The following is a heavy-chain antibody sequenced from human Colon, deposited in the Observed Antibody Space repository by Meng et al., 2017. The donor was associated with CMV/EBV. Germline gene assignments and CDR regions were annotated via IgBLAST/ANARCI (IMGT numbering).Heavy chain of an antibody. Sequence: YGGSINCGHDDWGWIRQHPGKGLEWIGSVYDSGTTYYNPSLKSRVTISLGTSKNQFSLKLNSVTAADTAVYYCADYYEGQGGRGPWGQGILVTVSS. V-gene: IGHV4-31*02. CDR3: ADYYEGQGGRGP. CDR1: GGSINCGHDD. D-gene: IGHD3-16*01. J-gene: IGHJ5*02. CDR2: VYDSGTT.